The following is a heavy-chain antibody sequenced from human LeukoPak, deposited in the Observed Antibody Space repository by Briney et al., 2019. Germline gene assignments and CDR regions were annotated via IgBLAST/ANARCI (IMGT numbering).Heavy chain of an antibody. CDR3: ATKVYYYMDV. CDR1: GLTFSNYW. CDR2: IKEDGSAK. V-gene: IGHV3-7*01. Sequence: PGGSVRLSCAASGLTFSNYWMSWVRQAPGKGLEWVANIKEDGSAKYYVDSVKGRFTISRDNAKNSLYLQMNSLRAEDTAVYYCATKVYYYMDVWGKGTTVTVSS. J-gene: IGHJ6*03.